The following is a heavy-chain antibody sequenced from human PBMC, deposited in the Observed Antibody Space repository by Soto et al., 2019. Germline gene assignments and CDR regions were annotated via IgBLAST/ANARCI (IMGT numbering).Heavy chain of an antibody. J-gene: IGHJ6*02. Sequence: QVQLVQSGAEVKKPGSSVKVSCKSSADTFSSSACSWVRQAPGQGLEWMGGIIPFFHAANYAQRFQGRVTITADESTSTVYMELSSLRSEDTALYYCARDLISNYHYYGMDVLGQGTTVTVSS. CDR1: ADTFSSSA. CDR2: IIPFFHAA. V-gene: IGHV1-69*01. CDR3: ARDLISNYHYYGMDV.